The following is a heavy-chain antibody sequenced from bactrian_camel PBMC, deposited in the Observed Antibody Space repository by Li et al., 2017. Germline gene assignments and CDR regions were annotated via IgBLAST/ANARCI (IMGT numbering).Heavy chain of an antibody. Sequence: HVQLVESGGGLVQPGGSLRLSCAASGFTFLNNWMHWVRQAPGKGLEWVSSISSGGITTYYADSVKGQFTISRDNATNTVYLQMNSLKPEDTAVYYCVSLVGRPLVHQGTQVTVS. V-gene: IGHV3S6*01. J-gene: IGHJ4*01. CDR1: GFTFLNNW. D-gene: IGHD2*01. CDR2: ISSGGITT.